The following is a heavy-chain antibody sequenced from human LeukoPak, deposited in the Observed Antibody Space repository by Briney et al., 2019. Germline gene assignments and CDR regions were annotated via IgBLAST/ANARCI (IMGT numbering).Heavy chain of an antibody. CDR1: GYTFTSYG. CDR3: ARSHRYYGSGSYSTIDS. D-gene: IGHD3-10*01. V-gene: IGHV1-18*04. Sequence: ASVKVSCKAPGYTFTSYGISWVRQAPGQGLEWMGWISDYNGNTNYAQKFQGRVAMTTDTSTSTAYMELRSLRSDDTAIYYCARSHRYYGSGSYSTIDSWGQGTLVTVSS. CDR2: ISDYNGNT. J-gene: IGHJ4*02.